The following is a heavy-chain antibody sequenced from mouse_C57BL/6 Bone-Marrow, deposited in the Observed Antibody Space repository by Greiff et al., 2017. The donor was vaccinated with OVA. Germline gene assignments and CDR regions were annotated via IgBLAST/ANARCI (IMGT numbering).Heavy chain of an antibody. CDR3: ADYYGSSYDV. CDR1: GYSITSGYY. Sequence: EVQLVESGPGLVKPSQSLSLTCSVTGYSITSGYYWNWIRQFPGNKLEWMGYISYDGSNNYNPSLKNRISITRDTSKNQFFLKLNSVTTEDTATYYCADYYGSSYDVWGTGTTVTVSS. J-gene: IGHJ1*03. D-gene: IGHD1-1*01. CDR2: ISYDGSN. V-gene: IGHV3-6*01.